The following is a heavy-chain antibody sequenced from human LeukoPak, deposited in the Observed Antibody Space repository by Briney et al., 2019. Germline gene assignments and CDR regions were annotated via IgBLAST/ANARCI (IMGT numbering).Heavy chain of an antibody. J-gene: IGHJ4*02. V-gene: IGHV1-18*01. D-gene: IGHD6-19*01. Sequence: ASVKASCKASGYDFTSVGITWVRRAPGQGLEWMGWISPYNGNTRYAQKFQGRVAMTTDTSTTTAYMELRGLRFNDTAVYYCARAGPGSGWYFDYWGQGTPDTVSS. CDR1: GYDFTSVG. CDR3: ARAGPGSGWYFDY. CDR2: ISPYNGNT.